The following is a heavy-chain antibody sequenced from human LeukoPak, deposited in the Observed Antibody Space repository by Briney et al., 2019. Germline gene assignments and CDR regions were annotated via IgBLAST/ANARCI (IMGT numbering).Heavy chain of an antibody. CDR3: ARDRGDYEEDDAFDI. Sequence: SQTLSLTCTVSGGSISSGGYYWSWIRQPPGKGLEWIGYIYHSGSTYYNPSLKSRVTISVDRSKNQFSLKLSSVTAADTAVYYCARDRGDYEEDDAFDIWGQGTMVTVSS. J-gene: IGHJ3*02. V-gene: IGHV4-30-2*01. D-gene: IGHD4-17*01. CDR2: IYHSGST. CDR1: GGSISSGGYY.